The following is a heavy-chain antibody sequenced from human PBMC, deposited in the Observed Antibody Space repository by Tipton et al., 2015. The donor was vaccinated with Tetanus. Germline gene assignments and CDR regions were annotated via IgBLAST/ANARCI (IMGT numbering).Heavy chain of an antibody. CDR2: IYYSGST. D-gene: IGHD1-14*01. Sequence: LRLSCTVSGGSISSYYWSWIRQPPGKGLEWIGYIYYSGSTNYNPSLKSRVTISADTSKNQFSLKLSTVTAADTAVYYCARGTGDYWGQGTLVSVSS. CDR1: GGSISSYY. J-gene: IGHJ4*02. CDR3: ARGTGDY. V-gene: IGHV4-59*01.